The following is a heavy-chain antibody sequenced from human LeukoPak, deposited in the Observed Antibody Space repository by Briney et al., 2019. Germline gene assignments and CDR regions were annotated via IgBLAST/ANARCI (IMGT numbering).Heavy chain of an antibody. CDR1: GGSFSGYY. CDR2: INHSGST. CDR3: ARVAQSGYSLYY. D-gene: IGHD5-18*01. J-gene: IGHJ4*02. V-gene: IGHV4-34*01. Sequence: PSETLSLTCAVYGGSFSGYYWSWIRQPPGKGLEWIGEINHSGSTNYSPSLKSRVTISLDTSRNQFSLKLTSVTAADTAVYYCARVAQSGYSLYYWGQGTLVTVSS.